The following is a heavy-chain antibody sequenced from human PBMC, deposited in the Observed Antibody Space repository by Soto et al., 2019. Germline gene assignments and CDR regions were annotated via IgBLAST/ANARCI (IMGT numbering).Heavy chain of an antibody. V-gene: IGHV3-23*01. CDR2: ISGSGGST. D-gene: IGHD5-18*01. CDR3: ARGLRVYSSNFDY. CDR1: GFTFSTYA. Sequence: VGSLRLSCAASGFTFSTYAMNWVRQAPGKGLEWVSTISGSGGSTYYADSVKGRFTISRDNSKNTLYVQMNSLRAEDTAIYYCARGLRVYSSNFDYWGQGTLVTVSS. J-gene: IGHJ4*02.